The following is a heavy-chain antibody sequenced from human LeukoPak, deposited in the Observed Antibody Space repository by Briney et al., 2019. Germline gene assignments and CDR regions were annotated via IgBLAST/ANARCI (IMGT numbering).Heavy chain of an antibody. CDR2: INHSGST. J-gene: IGHJ4*02. CDR3: ARVASQGSSSWFDY. Sequence: SETLSLICAVYGGSFSGYYWSWIRQPPGKGLEWIGEINHSGSTNYNPSLKSRVTISVDTSKNQFSLKLSSVTAADTAVYYCARVASQGSSSWFDYWGQGTLVTVSS. D-gene: IGHD6-13*01. V-gene: IGHV4-34*01. CDR1: GGSFSGYY.